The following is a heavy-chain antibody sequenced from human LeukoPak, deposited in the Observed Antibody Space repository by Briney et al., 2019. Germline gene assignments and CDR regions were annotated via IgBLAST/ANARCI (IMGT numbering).Heavy chain of an antibody. CDR3: ARWGKYYYDSSGYYY. CDR1: GYTFTGYY. J-gene: IGHJ4*02. Sequence: ASVKVSCTASGYTFTGYYMHWVRQAPGQGLEWMGWIHPNSGGTKYAQRFQGKVTVTRDTSISTVYMELSRLRSDDTAVYYCARWGKYYYDSSGYYYWGQGTLVSVSS. V-gene: IGHV1-2*02. D-gene: IGHD3-22*01. CDR2: IHPNSGGT.